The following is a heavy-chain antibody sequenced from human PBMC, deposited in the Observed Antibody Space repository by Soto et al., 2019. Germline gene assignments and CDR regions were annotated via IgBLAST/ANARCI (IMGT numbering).Heavy chain of an antibody. V-gene: IGHV4-59*01. D-gene: IGHD3-10*01. CDR3: ARDGGGWFGEFHAFDI. J-gene: IGHJ3*02. Sequence: SETLSLTCTVSGGSISSYYWSWIRQPPGKGLEWIGYIYYSGSTNYNPSLKSRVTISVDTSKNQFSLKLSSVTAADTAVYYCARDGGGWFGEFHAFDIWGQGTMVTV. CDR2: IYYSGST. CDR1: GGSISSYY.